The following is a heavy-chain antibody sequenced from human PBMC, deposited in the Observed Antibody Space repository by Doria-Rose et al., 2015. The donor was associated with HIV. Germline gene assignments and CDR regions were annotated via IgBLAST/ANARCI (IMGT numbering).Heavy chain of an antibody. Sequence: QVQLVESGAEVKKPGASVRVSCKASGYTFIRYAMHWVRQAPGQRPEWMGWINVDDGNTEYSQKFQVRLTITRDTSASTAYMQLSSLTADDTAVYYCAKDRVLVVQAATTLDFWGQGTLVTVSS. CDR3: AKDRVLVVQAATTLDF. V-gene: IGHV1-3*01. CDR2: INVDDGNT. J-gene: IGHJ4*02. CDR1: GYTFIRYA. D-gene: IGHD2-2*01.